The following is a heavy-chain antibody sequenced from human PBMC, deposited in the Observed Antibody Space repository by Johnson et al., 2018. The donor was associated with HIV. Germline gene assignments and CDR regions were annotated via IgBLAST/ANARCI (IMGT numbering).Heavy chain of an antibody. J-gene: IGHJ3*02. Sequence: VLLVESGGVVVHPGGSLRLSCETSRFTFDDYAMHWVRQAPGKGLEWVSLINWDGDSTYYADSLKGRFTISRDHSKNSLYLQMNSLRPEDTGFYYCVRDIPSSNTNVGTLDIGGRGTMVTVSS. CDR1: RFTFDDYA. CDR2: INWDGDST. D-gene: IGHD1-1*01. CDR3: VRDIPSSNTNVGTLDI. V-gene: IGHV3-43D*03.